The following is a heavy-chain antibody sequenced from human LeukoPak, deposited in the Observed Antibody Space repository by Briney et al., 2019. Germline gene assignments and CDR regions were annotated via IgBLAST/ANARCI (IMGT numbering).Heavy chain of an antibody. J-gene: IGHJ5*02. D-gene: IGHD3-22*01. CDR3: ARDLGQYYDTSDNWFDP. CDR2: ISSSGSTI. V-gene: IGHV3-48*03. CDR1: GFTFSSYE. Sequence: GGSLKLSCAASGFTFSSYEMNWVRQAPGKGLEWVSYISSSGSTIYYADSVKGRFTISRDNAKNSLYLQMNSLRAEDTAVYYCARDLGQYYDTSDNWFDPWGQGTLVTVSS.